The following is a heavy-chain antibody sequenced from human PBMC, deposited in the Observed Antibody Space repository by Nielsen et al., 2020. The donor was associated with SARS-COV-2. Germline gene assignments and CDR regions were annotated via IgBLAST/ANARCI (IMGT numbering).Heavy chain of an antibody. V-gene: IGHV4-39*07. D-gene: IGHD3-10*01. CDR2: IYYSGST. J-gene: IGHJ4*02. Sequence: SETLSLTCTVSGGSISSSSYYWGWIRQPPGKGLERIGSIYYSGSTNYNPSLKSRVTISVDTSKNQFSLKLSSVTAADTAVYYCARGLGYYGSGSPFPFDYWGQGTLVTVSS. CDR1: GGSISSSSYY. CDR3: ARGLGYYGSGSPFPFDY.